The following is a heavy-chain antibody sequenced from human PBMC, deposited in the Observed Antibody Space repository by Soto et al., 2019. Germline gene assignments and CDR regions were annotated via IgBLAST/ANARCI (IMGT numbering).Heavy chain of an antibody. V-gene: IGHV4-30-4*01. Sequence: PSETLSLTCTVSGGSISSGDYYWSWIRQPPGKGLEWIGYIYSGGSTYYNPSLQSRVAMSVDRSRNQFSLKLNSVTAADTAVYYCAILNGDILTGQNWFDPWGQGTLVTVSS. CDR2: IYSGGST. CDR3: AILNGDILTGQNWFDP. CDR1: GGSISSGDYY. D-gene: IGHD3-9*01. J-gene: IGHJ5*02.